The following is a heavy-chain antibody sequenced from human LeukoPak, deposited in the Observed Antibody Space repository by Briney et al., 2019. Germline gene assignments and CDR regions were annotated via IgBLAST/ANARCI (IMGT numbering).Heavy chain of an antibody. CDR2: IKQGGSEK. CDR1: GFTFSSYW. V-gene: IGHV3-7*01. J-gene: IGHJ5*02. CDR3: ARDDCSSISCYHNWFDP. Sequence: GGSLRLSCAASGFTFSSYWMSWVRQAPGKGLEWVANIKQGGSEKYYVDSVKGRFTISRDNAKNSLYLQMNCLRAEDTAVYYCARDDCSSISCYHNWFDPWGQGTLVTVSS. D-gene: IGHD2-2*01.